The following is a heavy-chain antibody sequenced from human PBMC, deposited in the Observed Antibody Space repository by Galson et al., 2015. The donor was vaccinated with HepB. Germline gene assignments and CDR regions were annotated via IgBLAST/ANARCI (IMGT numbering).Heavy chain of an antibody. V-gene: IGHV3-48*01. CDR2: ISSSSSTI. CDR1: GFTFSSYS. D-gene: IGHD2-2*01. J-gene: IGHJ5*02. CDR3: ARVDGIVVVPAANRFDP. Sequence: SLRLSCAASGFTFSSYSMNWVRQAPGKGLEWVSYISSSSSTIYYADSVKGRFTISRDNAKNSLYLQMNSLRAEDTAVYYCARVDGIVVVPAANRFDPWGQGTLVTVSS.